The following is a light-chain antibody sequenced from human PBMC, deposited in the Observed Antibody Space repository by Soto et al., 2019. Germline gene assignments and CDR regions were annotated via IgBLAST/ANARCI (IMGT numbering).Light chain of an antibody. CDR1: SSDVGNYNL. CDR2: GVS. CDR3: CSYAGPTTFVI. V-gene: IGLV2-23*02. Sequence: QSALTQPASVSGSPGQSITISCTGTSSDVGNYNLVSWYQQYPGKAPKLMISGVSERPSGVSNRFSGSKSGNTASLTISGLQAEDEADYYCCSYAGPTTFVIFGGGTKLTVL. J-gene: IGLJ2*01.